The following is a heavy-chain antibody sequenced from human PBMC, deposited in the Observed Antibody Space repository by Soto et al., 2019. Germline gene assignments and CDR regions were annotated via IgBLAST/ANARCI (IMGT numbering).Heavy chain of an antibody. Sequence: QITLKESGPTLVKPTQTLTLTCTFSGFSLSTSGVGVGWIRQPPGKALEWLALIYWDDDKRYSPSLKSRLTITKDTSKNQVVLTMTNMDPVDTATYYCAHRRAWGGNVQKKHYFDYWGQGTLVTVSS. V-gene: IGHV2-5*02. CDR3: AHRRAWGGNVQKKHYFDY. CDR1: GFSLSTSGVG. D-gene: IGHD1-1*01. J-gene: IGHJ4*02. CDR2: IYWDDDK.